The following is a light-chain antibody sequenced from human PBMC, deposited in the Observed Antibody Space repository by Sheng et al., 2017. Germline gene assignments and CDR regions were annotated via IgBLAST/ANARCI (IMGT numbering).Light chain of an antibody. Sequence: SSELTQDPAVSVALGQTVRITCQGDSLRSYYANWYQQRPGQAPLLFIYGTNERPPGIPDRFSGSSSGNTASLTITGAQAEDEADYYCNSRDSGVDHRYVFGLGPRS. V-gene: IGLV3-19*01. CDR2: GTN. J-gene: IGLJ1*01. CDR3: NSRDSGVDHRYV. CDR1: SLRSYY.